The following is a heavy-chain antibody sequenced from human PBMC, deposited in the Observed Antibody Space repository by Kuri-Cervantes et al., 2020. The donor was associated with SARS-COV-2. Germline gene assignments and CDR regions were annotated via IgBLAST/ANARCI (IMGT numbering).Heavy chain of an antibody. D-gene: IGHD3-16*01. CDR2: IIPIFGTA. J-gene: IGHJ4*02. CDR3: ASLGDAGDLSPPFDY. Sequence: SVKVSCKTSGGTFSSYAISWVRQAPGQGLEWMGGIIPIFGTANYAQKFQGRVTITADESTSTAYMELSSLRSEDTAVYYCASLGDAGDLSPPFDYWGQGTLVTVSS. CDR1: GGTFSSYA. V-gene: IGHV1-69*13.